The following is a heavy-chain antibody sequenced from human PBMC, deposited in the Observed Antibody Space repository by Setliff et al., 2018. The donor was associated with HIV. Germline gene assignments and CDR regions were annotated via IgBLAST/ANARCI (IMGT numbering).Heavy chain of an antibody. CDR2: IYHSGTT. J-gene: IGHJ4*02. D-gene: IGHD3-22*01. V-gene: IGHV4-38-2*02. CDR3: ARDDSGGYYSLDY. Sequence: SETLSLTCAVSGYSISSGYYWGWIRQPPGKGLEWVGSIYHSGTTYYNPSLKSRVTISVDTSKNQFSLKLSSVTAADTAVYYCARDDSGGYYSLDYWGQGTLVTVSS. CDR1: GYSISSGYY.